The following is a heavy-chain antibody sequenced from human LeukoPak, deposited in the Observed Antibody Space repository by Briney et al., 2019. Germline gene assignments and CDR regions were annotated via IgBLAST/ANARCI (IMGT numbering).Heavy chain of an antibody. V-gene: IGHV4-39*01. Sequence: SETLSLTCTVSGGSISSSSYYWGWIRQPPGKGLEWIGNIYYSGSTYYNPSLKSRVTISVDTSKNQFSLKLSSVTAADTAVYYCARGVFGSSPPGLYWGQGTLVTVSS. CDR3: ARGVFGSSPPGLY. D-gene: IGHD6-13*01. CDR1: GGSISSSSYY. CDR2: IYYSGST. J-gene: IGHJ1*01.